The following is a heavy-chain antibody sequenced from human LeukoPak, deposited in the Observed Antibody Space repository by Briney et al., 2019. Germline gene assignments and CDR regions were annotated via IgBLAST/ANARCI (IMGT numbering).Heavy chain of an antibody. CDR2: IIPIFGTA. CDR1: GGTFSSYA. CDR3: ASLGGGSTVTTYLNY. J-gene: IGHJ4*02. V-gene: IGHV1-69*13. Sequence: SVKVSCKASGGTFSSYAINWVRQAPGQGLEWMGGIIPIFGTANYAQKFQGRVTITADESTSTAYMELSSLRSEDTAVYYCASLGGGSTVTTYLNYWGQGTLVTVSS. D-gene: IGHD4-17*01.